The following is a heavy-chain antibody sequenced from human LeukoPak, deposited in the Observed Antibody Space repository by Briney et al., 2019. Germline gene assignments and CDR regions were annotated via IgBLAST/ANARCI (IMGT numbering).Heavy chain of an antibody. CDR1: GGSISSYY. CDR3: ARDKYYYDSSGSTDWYFDL. J-gene: IGHJ2*01. Sequence: SETLSLTCTASGGSISSYYWSWIRQPPGKGLEWIGYIYYSGSTNYNPSLKSRVTISVDTSKNQFSLKLSSVTAADTAVYYCARDKYYYDSSGSTDWYFDLWGRGTLVTVSS. D-gene: IGHD3-22*01. V-gene: IGHV4-59*01. CDR2: IYYSGST.